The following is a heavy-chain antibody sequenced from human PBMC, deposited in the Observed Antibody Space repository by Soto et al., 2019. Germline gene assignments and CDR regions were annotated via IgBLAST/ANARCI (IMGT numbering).Heavy chain of an antibody. V-gene: IGHV6-1*01. D-gene: IGHD6-6*01. CDR2: TYYRSDWYN. CDR3: ARAKEYSSSSGMDV. Sequence: PSQTLSLTCAISGDSVSSDSSAWNWIRQSPSRGLEWLGRTYYRSDWYNDYAVSVRTRITLNPDTSKNQFSLHLNSVTPEDTAVYYCARAKEYSSSSGMDVWGQGTTVTVSS. J-gene: IGHJ6*02. CDR1: GDSVSSDSSA.